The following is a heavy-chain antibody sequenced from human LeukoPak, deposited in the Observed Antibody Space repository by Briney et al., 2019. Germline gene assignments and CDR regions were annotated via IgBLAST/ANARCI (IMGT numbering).Heavy chain of an antibody. CDR3: ARALNPLPGTYYFDY. J-gene: IGHJ4*02. CDR2: IYISGST. V-gene: IGHV4-4*07. CDR1: GGSINSHY. Sequence: SETLSLTCTVSGGSINSHYWSWIRQPAGKGLEWIGRIYISGSTNYNSSLQSRVTMSVDTSKNQFSLKLSSVTAADTAVYYCARALNPLPGTYYFDYWGQGTLVSVSS. D-gene: IGHD2-15*01.